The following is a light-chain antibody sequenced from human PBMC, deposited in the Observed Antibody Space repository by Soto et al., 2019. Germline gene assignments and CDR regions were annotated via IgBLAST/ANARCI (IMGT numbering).Light chain of an antibody. J-gene: IGLJ1*01. CDR3: LLYYGGAYV. Sequence: QTVVTQEPSLAVSPGGTVTLTCASSTGAVTSGYNPNWFQQKPGQAPRALIYSISNKHSWTPARFSGSLLGGKAALTLSAVQPEDEAEYYCLLYYGGAYVFGTGTKLTVL. CDR1: TGAVTSGYN. CDR2: SIS. V-gene: IGLV7-43*01.